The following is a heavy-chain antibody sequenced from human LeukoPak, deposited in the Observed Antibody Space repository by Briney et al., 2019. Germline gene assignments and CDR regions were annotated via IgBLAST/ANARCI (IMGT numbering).Heavy chain of an antibody. J-gene: IGHJ4*02. CDR2: IHHSGST. Sequence: SETLSLTCIVSGGSIRSYYWGWIRQPPGKGLEWIGDIHHSGSTDYKPSLKSRVTISVDTSKNQFSLKLSSVAAADTAVYHCARRGYYYDSRGYYYFDYWGQGTLVTVSS. CDR1: GGSIRSYY. D-gene: IGHD3-22*01. V-gene: IGHV4-59*01. CDR3: ARRGYYYDSRGYYYFDY.